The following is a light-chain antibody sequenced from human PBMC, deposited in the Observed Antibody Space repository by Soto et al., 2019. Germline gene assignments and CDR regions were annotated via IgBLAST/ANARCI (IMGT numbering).Light chain of an antibody. V-gene: IGKV3-20*01. CDR1: QSVSSSF. J-gene: IGKJ1*01. Sequence: IVLTQAPGTLSLSPGERATLSCRASQSVSSSFLAWYQQKPDQAPRLLIYGASSRATGIPDRFSGSGSGTDFTLTISRLEAEDFAVYYCQQYGSSPWTFGQGTKVEIK. CDR2: GAS. CDR3: QQYGSSPWT.